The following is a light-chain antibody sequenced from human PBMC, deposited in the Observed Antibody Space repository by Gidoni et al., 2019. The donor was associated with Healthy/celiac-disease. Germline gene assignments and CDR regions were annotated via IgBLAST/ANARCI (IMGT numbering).Light chain of an antibody. V-gene: IGKV2-28*01. CDR2: LGS. Sequence: DIVMTQSPLSLPVTPVEPASISCRSSQSLLHSNGYNYLDWYLQKPGQSPQLLIYLGSNRASGVPDRFSGSGSGTDFTLKISRVEAEDVGVYDCMQALQTPRTFGQGTKLEIK. CDR1: QSLLHSNGYNY. J-gene: IGKJ2*01. CDR3: MQALQTPRT.